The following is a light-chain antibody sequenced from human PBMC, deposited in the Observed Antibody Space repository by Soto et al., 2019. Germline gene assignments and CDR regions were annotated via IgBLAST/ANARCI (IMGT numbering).Light chain of an antibody. V-gene: IGKV1-27*01. CDR2: AES. CDR3: QKYDSAPLT. Sequence: DIHMTQSPSSLSASVGDTVTITCRASQGIRNYLAWYQQKTGKAPNILIYAESTLQPGVPYRFSGSGSGADFTLTISRLQPEDVAAYYCQKYDSAPLTCGQGTKVDIK. CDR1: QGIRNY. J-gene: IGKJ1*01.